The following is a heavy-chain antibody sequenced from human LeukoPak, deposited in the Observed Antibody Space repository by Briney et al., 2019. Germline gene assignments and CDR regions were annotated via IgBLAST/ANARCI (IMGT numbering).Heavy chain of an antibody. V-gene: IGHV3-7*01. Sequence: GGSLRLSCAASGYTFSNYWMSWVRQARGKGLEWVANIKQDGREKYYVDSVRGRFTISRDNAKNSLCLQMNSLRAEDTAVYYCARDMKLELPASSAYFYGMDVWGRGTTVTVSS. CDR1: GYTFSNYW. CDR2: IKQDGREK. CDR3: ARDMKLELPASSAYFYGMDV. D-gene: IGHD1-7*01. J-gene: IGHJ6*02.